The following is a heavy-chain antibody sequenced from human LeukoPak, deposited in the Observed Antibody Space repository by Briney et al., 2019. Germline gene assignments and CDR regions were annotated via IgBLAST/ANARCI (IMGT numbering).Heavy chain of an antibody. V-gene: IGHV3-23*01. Sequence: GGSLRLSCAASGFTFSTYSMSWVRLAPGKGLEWVSGISGCGANTYYADSVKGRFTISRDNSKNTLYLQMNSLRAEDTAVFYCAKYPASGGYFDYWGQGTLVTVSS. D-gene: IGHD6-13*01. CDR1: GFTFSTYS. CDR2: ISGCGANT. CDR3: AKYPASGGYFDY. J-gene: IGHJ4*02.